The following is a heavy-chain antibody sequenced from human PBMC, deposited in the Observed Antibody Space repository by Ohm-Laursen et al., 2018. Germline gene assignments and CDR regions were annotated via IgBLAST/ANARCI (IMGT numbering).Heavy chain of an antibody. Sequence: SLRLSCAASGFTFSSYAMSWVRQAPGKGLEWVSAISRSGGSTYYADSVKGRFTISRDTSKNTLYLQMNSLRAEETAVYYCAKQDGSGSYAAFDIWGQGTMVTVSS. V-gene: IGHV3-23*01. CDR3: AKQDGSGSYAAFDI. CDR1: GFTFSSYA. D-gene: IGHD3-10*01. J-gene: IGHJ3*02. CDR2: ISRSGGST.